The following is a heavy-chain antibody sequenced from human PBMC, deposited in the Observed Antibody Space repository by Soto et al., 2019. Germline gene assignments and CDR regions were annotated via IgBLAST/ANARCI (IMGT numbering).Heavy chain of an antibody. J-gene: IGHJ3*02. D-gene: IGHD3-10*01. Sequence: EVQLLESGGGLVQPGGSLRLSCAASGFTFSSYAMSWVRQAPGKGLEWVSAISGSGGSTYYADSVKGRFTISRDNSKNTRYRQMHSRRAEDTAVYYCAKGRDFGEFHDAFDIWGQGTMVTVSS. V-gene: IGHV3-23*01. CDR3: AKGRDFGEFHDAFDI. CDR2: ISGSGGST. CDR1: GFTFSSYA.